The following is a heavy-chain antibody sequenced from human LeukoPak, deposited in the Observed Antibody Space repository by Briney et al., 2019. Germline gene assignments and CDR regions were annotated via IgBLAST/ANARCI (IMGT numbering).Heavy chain of an antibody. CDR2: IYSGGST. V-gene: IGHV3-66*04. D-gene: IGHD3-22*01. Sequence: GGSLRLSCAASGFTFSSYSMNWVRQAPGKGLEWVSVIYSGGSTYYADSAKGRFTISRDNSKNTLYLQMNSLRAEDTAVYYCARPNDSSGFGDAFDIWGQGTMVTVSS. J-gene: IGHJ3*02. CDR3: ARPNDSSGFGDAFDI. CDR1: GFTFSSYS.